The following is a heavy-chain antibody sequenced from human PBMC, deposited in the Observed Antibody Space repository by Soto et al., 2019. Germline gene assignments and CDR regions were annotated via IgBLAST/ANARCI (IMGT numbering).Heavy chain of an antibody. CDR3: ARAQDVGIAARPEGSSYYYYGMDV. CDR1: GGTFSSYA. CDR2: IIPIFGTA. Sequence: ASVKVSCKASGGTFSSYAISWVRQAPGQGLEWMGGIIPIFGTANYAQKFQGRVTITADESTSTAYMELSSLRSEDTAVYYCARAQDVGIAARPEGSSYYYYGMDVWGQGTTVTVSS. D-gene: IGHD6-6*01. J-gene: IGHJ6*02. V-gene: IGHV1-69*13.